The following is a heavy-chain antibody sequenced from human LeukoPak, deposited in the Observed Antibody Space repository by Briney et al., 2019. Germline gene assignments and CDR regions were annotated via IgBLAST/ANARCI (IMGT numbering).Heavy chain of an antibody. V-gene: IGHV3-21*01. CDR1: GFTFTSSD. D-gene: IGHD2/OR15-2a*01. Sequence: GGSLRLSCVASGFTFTSSDFNWIRQAPGKGLEWLSTITRSGSNLYYADSVKGRFTTSRDDAKDSVYLQMESLRVEDTAIYYGAKNFAPWSQEPLVTVSS. J-gene: IGHJ5*02. CDR2: ITRSGSNL. CDR3: AKNFAP.